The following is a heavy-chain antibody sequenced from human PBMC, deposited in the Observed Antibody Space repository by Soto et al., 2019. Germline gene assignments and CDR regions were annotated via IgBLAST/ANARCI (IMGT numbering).Heavy chain of an antibody. Sequence: VQLVESGGGVVQTGRSLRLSCAASGFTFSLYAMHWVRQAPGKGLEWVAVISYDGTNKYYADSVKGRFTISRDYSKNTLYLQMNSLRAEDTAVYYCAREFGPTETWGQGTQVTVSS. CDR1: GFTFSLYA. V-gene: IGHV3-30*03. CDR3: AREFGPTET. CDR2: ISYDGTNK. D-gene: IGHD3-10*01. J-gene: IGHJ5*02.